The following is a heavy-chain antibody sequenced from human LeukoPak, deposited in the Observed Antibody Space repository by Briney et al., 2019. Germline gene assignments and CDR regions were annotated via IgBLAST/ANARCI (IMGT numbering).Heavy chain of an antibody. Sequence: GGSLRLSCAASGFTFSSYSMNWVRQAPGKGLEWVSSISSSSSYIYYADSVKGRFTISRDNAKNSLYLQMNSLRAEDTAVYYCARDIVVVPAAMWDYWGQGTLVTVSS. J-gene: IGHJ4*02. D-gene: IGHD2-2*01. CDR2: ISSSSSYI. CDR1: GFTFSSYS. CDR3: ARDIVVVPAAMWDY. V-gene: IGHV3-21*01.